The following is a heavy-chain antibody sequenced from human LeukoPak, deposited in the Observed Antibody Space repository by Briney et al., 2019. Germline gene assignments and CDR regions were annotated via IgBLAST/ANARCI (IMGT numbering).Heavy chain of an antibody. J-gene: IGHJ4*02. CDR1: GFTVSSNY. CDR2: IYSGGST. V-gene: IGHV3-53*01. D-gene: IGHD2-2*01. Sequence: GGSLRLSCAASGFTVSSNYMSWVRQAPGKGLEWVSVIYSGGSTYYADSVKGRFTISRDNAKNSLYLQMNGLRAEDTAVYYCARDQSLVASCYDYWGQGTLVTVSS. CDR3: ARDQSLVASCYDY.